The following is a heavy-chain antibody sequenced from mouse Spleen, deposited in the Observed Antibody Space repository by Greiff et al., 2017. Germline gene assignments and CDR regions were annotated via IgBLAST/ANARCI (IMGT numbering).Heavy chain of an antibody. D-gene: IGHD1-1*01. CDR2: IWSGGST. CDR3: ARSHYYGSSYDYYAMDY. Sequence: VQLVESGPGLVQPSQSLSITCTVSGFSLTSYGVHWVRQSPGKGLEWLGVIWSGGSTDYNAAFISRLSISKDNSKSQVFFKMNSLQADDTAIYYCARSHYYGSSYDYYAMDYWGQGTSVTVSS. V-gene: IGHV2-2*01. J-gene: IGHJ4*01. CDR1: GFSLTSYG.